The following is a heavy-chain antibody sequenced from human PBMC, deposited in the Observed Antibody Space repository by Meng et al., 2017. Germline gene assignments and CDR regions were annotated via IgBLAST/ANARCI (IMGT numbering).Heavy chain of an antibody. J-gene: IGHJ4*02. CDR1: GFTFSDYY. CDR2: ISGSGGST. CDR3: ARSRYIEQLTGSFDY. D-gene: IGHD6-6*01. Sequence: LSLTCAASGFTFSDYYMSWIRQAPGKGLEWVSAISGSGGSTYYADSVKGRFTISRDNSKNTLYLQMNSLRAEDTAVYYCARSRYIEQLTGSFDYWGQGTLVTVSS. V-gene: IGHV3-23*01.